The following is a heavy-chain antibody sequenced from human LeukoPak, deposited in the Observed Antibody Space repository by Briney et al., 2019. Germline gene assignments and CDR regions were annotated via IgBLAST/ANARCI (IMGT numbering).Heavy chain of an antibody. CDR2: VYYTGST. CDR3: ARDRRAFGTSSIWYFDL. V-gene: IGHV4-59*01. J-gene: IGHJ2*01. D-gene: IGHD6-6*01. Sequence: SETLSLTCTVSGGSINNYYWNWIRQPPGKGLEWIGFVYYTGSTSYNPSLKSRVTISVDTSKNQFSLKLASVTAADAAVYYCARDRRAFGTSSIWYFDLWGRGTLITVSS. CDR1: GGSINNYY.